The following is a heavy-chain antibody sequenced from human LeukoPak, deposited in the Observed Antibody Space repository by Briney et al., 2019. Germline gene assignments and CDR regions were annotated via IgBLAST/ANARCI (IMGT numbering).Heavy chain of an antibody. CDR1: GASISNYY. D-gene: IGHD6-19*01. CDR2: AYSSGST. J-gene: IGHJ4*02. CDR3: ARDRRGSSGWYSDFDY. V-gene: IGHV4-4*07. Sequence: SETLSLTCNVSGASISNYYWTWIRQPAGRGLEWIGRAYSSGSTNYNPSLESRVTMSVDTSKNQFSLKLSSVTAADTAVYYCARDRRGSSGWYSDFDYWGQGTLVTVSS.